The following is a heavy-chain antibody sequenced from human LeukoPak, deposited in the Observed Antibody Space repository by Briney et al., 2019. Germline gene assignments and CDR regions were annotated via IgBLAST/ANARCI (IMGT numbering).Heavy chain of an antibody. J-gene: IGHJ3*02. CDR3: ARVRFLGHAFDI. CDR1: VYTFTSYG. CDR2: ISAYNGNT. D-gene: IGHD3-3*01. V-gene: IGHV1-18*01. Sequence: ASVKVSCKASVYTFTSYGISWVRQAPGQGLEWMGWISAYNGNTNYAQKLQGRVTMTTDTSTSIAYMELRSLRSDVTAVYYSARVRFLGHAFDIWGQGTMVTVSS.